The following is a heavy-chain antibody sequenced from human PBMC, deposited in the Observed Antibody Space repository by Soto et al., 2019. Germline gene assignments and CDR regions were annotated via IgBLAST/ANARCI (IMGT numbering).Heavy chain of an antibody. D-gene: IGHD3-16*01. J-gene: IGHJ5*02. V-gene: IGHV4-30-2*01. Sequence: QLQLQESGSGLVKPSQTLSLTCAVSGGSISSGNSYAWSWIRQPPGKGLEWIGSISHTGRTSYNPSLKGRGTMSVDKSKNQFSLKLSSVTAAAMAVYYCARAVAPYLGTWFDPWGQGSLVIVSS. CDR2: ISHTGRT. CDR1: GGSISSGNSYA. CDR3: ARAVAPYLGTWFDP.